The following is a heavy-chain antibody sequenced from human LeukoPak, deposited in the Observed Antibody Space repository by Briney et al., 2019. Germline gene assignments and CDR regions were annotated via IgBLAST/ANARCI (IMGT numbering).Heavy chain of an antibody. V-gene: IGHV3-53*01. J-gene: IGHJ4*02. Sequence: GGSLRLSCAASGLTVSSNYMTWVRKAPGQGLEWVSVIYSDGGTYYADSVKGRFTISRDNSKNTLYLQMNSLRDEDTAVYYCARGRRDTSGSGSFDCWGQGTLVTVSS. D-gene: IGHD3-22*01. CDR2: IYSDGGT. CDR1: GLTVSSNY. CDR3: ARGRRDTSGSGSFDC.